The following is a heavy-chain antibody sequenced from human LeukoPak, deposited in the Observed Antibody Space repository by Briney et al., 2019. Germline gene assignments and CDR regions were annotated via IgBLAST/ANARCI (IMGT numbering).Heavy chain of an antibody. D-gene: IGHD3-10*01. J-gene: IGHJ5*02. Sequence: PSETLSLTCTVSGGSISSSSYYWGWIRQPPGKGLEWIGSIYYSGSTYYNPSLKSRVTISVDTSKNQFSLKLSSVTAADTAVYYCARSGGKSSGSYYKSLPTWFDPWGQGTLVTVSS. CDR2: IYYSGST. CDR1: GGSISSSSYY. CDR3: ARSGGKSSGSYYKSLPTWFDP. V-gene: IGHV4-39*07.